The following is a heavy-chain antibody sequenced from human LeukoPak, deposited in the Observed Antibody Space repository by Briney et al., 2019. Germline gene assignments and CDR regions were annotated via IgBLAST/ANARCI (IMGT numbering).Heavy chain of an antibody. CDR1: GYTFTGYY. Sequence: ASVKVSCKASGYTFTGYYMHWVRQAPGQGLEWMGWINPNSGGTNYAQKFQGRVTMTRDTSISTAYMELSRLRSDDTAVYYCARAEYRVFWEEQWLAPYYCYYGMDVWGQGTTVTVSS. V-gene: IGHV1-2*02. J-gene: IGHJ6*02. CDR2: INPNSGGT. CDR3: ARAEYRVFWEEQWLAPYYCYYGMDV. D-gene: IGHD6-19*01.